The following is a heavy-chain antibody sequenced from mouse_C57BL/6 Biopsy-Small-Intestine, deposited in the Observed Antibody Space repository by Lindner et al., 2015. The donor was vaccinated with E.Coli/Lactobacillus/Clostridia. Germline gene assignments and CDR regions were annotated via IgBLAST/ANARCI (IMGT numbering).Heavy chain of an antibody. J-gene: IGHJ2*01. V-gene: IGHV1-9*01. CDR1: GYTFTGYW. D-gene: IGHD2-4*01. CDR3: AREGDYDYDVVDY. Sequence: VQLQESGAEVMKPGASVKLSCKATGYTFTGYWIEWVKQRPGHGLEWIGEILPGSGITKYNEKFKGKATFTADTSSNTAYMQVSSLTTEDSAIYYCAREGDYDYDVVDYWGQGTTLTVSS. CDR2: ILPGSGIT.